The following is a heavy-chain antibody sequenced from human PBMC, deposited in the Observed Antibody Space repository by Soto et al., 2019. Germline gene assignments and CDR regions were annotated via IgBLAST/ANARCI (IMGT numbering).Heavy chain of an antibody. J-gene: IGHJ6*02. D-gene: IGHD5-18*01. CDR3: AATAADTAMVYYGMDV. CDR2: IYYSGST. V-gene: IGHV4-59*08. Sequence: QVQLQESGPGLVKPSETLSLTCTVSGGSISSYYWSWIRQPPGKGLEWIGYIYYSGSTNYNPSLKSRVTISVDTSKNQFALKLGSVTAADTAVYYCAATAADTAMVYYGMDVWGQGTTVTVSS. CDR1: GGSISSYY.